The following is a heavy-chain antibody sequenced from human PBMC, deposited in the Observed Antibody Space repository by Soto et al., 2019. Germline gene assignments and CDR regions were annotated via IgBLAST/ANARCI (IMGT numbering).Heavy chain of an antibody. J-gene: IGHJ6*03. CDR2: IYPGDSDT. V-gene: IGHV5-51*01. CDR3: ARQVPPLNAIFGVAPYYYYYMDV. D-gene: IGHD3-3*01. Sequence: GESLKISCKGSGYSFTSYWIGWVRQMPGKGLEWMGIIYPGDSDTRYSPSFQGQVTISADKSISTAYLQWSSLKASDTAMYYCARQVPPLNAIFGVAPYYYYYMDVWGKGTTVTVSS. CDR1: GYSFTSYW.